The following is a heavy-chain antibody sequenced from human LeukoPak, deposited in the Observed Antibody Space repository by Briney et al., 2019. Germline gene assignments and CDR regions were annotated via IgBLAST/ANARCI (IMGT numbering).Heavy chain of an antibody. D-gene: IGHD5-12*01. CDR1: GFTFSDYY. V-gene: IGHV3-72*01. CDR2: SGNRAHGDPT. Sequence: GGSLRLSFAVSGFTFSDYYMDWVRQTPGKGLEWISRSGNRAHGDPTVHASSVRGRFTISRDASGSSLYLQMNRLKTDDTAVYYRVRGYNSFESWGQGTLVIVSS. J-gene: IGHJ4*02. CDR3: VRGYNSFES.